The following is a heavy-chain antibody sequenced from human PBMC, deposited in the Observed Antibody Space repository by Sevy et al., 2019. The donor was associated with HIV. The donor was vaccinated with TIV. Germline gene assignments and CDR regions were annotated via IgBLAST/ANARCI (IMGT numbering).Heavy chain of an antibody. J-gene: IGHJ4*02. CDR2: ISGSRADI. CDR3: ARFRGHISGYYSATFDY. CDR1: GFTFSSYT. V-gene: IGHV3-21*01. D-gene: IGHD3-22*01. Sequence: GGSLRLSCAASGFTFSSYTMNWVRQTPVKGLEWVSSISGSRADIYYADSVRGRFTISRDNAKNSVYLQMNSLRVEDTALYYCARFRGHISGYYSATFDYWGQGTLVTVSS.